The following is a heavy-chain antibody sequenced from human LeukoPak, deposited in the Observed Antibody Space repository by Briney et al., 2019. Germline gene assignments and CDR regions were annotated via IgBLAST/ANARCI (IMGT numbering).Heavy chain of an antibody. J-gene: IGHJ5*02. CDR2: IYYSGST. Sequence: SETLSLTCTVSGGSISSYYWSWIRQPPGKGLEWIGYIYYSGSTNYNPSLKSRVTISVDTSKNQFSLKLSSVTAADTAVYYCARVRHISYSETNWFDPWGQGTLVTVSS. CDR3: ARVRHISYSETNWFDP. D-gene: IGHD1-26*01. CDR1: GGSISSYY. V-gene: IGHV4-59*01.